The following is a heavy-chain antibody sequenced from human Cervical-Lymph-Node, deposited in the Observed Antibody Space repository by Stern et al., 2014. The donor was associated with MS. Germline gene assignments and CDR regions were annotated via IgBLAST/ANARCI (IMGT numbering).Heavy chain of an antibody. CDR1: GGTFSNFA. CDR2: IIPIFGTA. J-gene: IGHJ4*02. V-gene: IGHV1-69*01. D-gene: IGHD3-22*01. CDR3: ARLDYSDSSGYPNN. Sequence: QVQLVESGAEVKKPGSSVKVSCKASGGTFSNFAISWVRQAPGQGLEWMGGIIPIFGTANYAQKFQGRVTITADESTNTGYMKLSSLKSEDTAVYYCARLDYSDSSGYPNNWGQGTLVTVSP.